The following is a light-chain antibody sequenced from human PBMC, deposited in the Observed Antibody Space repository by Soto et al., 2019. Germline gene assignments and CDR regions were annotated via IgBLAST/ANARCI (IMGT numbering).Light chain of an antibody. J-gene: IGLJ1*01. CDR2: DVN. CDR3: CSYAGRYTYV. V-gene: IGLV2-11*01. Sequence: QSALTQPRSVSGSPGQSVNISCSGTNSDVGGYNFVSWYLQHPGKAPKLMLYDVNKRPSWVPDRFSGSKSGNTASLTISGLRAEDEADYYCCSYAGRYTYVFGTGTKLTVL. CDR1: NSDVGGYNF.